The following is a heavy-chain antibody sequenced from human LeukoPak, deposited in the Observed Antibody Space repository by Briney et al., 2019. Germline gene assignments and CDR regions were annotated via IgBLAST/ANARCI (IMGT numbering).Heavy chain of an antibody. Sequence: SVKVSCKASGGTFSSYAISWVRQAPGQGLEWMGGIIPIFGTANYAQKFQGRVTITTDESTSTAYMELSNLRSEDTAVYYCAGAYYYDSSGYSEYFQHWGQGTLVTVSS. D-gene: IGHD3-22*01. CDR1: GGTFSSYA. CDR2: IIPIFGTA. CDR3: AGAYYYDSSGYSEYFQH. J-gene: IGHJ1*01. V-gene: IGHV1-69*05.